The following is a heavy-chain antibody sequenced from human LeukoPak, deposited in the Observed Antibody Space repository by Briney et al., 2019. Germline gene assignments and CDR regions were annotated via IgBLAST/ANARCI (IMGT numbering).Heavy chain of an antibody. CDR3: ARGPYSSSWETLFDY. Sequence: SETLSLTCTVSGGSISSYYWSWIRQPAGKGLEWIGRIYTSGSTNYNPSLKSRVTMSVDTPKNQFSLKLSSVTAADTAVYYCARGPYSSSWETLFDYWGQGTLVTVSS. J-gene: IGHJ4*02. D-gene: IGHD6-13*01. CDR2: IYTSGST. V-gene: IGHV4-4*07. CDR1: GGSISSYY.